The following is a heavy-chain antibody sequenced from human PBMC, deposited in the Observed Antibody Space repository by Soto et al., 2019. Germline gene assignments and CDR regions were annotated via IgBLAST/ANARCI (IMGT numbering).Heavy chain of an antibody. CDR3: ARENWDYVYFDY. Sequence: SVKVSCKASGYTFSSYAISWVRQAPGQGLEWMGGIIPIFGTANYAQKFQGRVTITVDESTSTAYMELSSLRSEDTAVYYCARENWDYVYFDYWGQGTLVTVSS. CDR2: IIPIFGTA. V-gene: IGHV1-69*13. D-gene: IGHD1-7*01. J-gene: IGHJ4*02. CDR1: GYTFSSYA.